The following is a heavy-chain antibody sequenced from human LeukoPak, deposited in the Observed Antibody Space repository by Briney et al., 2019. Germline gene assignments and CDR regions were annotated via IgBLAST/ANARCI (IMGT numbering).Heavy chain of an antibody. D-gene: IGHD2-15*01. CDR3: ARGWDIVVVAGGFDY. J-gene: IGHJ4*02. CDR1: GFTFSSYA. CDR2: ISYDGSNK. Sequence: GRSLRLSCAASGFTFSSYAMHWVRQAPGKGLEWVAVISYDGSNKYYADSVKGRFTISRDNSKNTLYLQMNSLRAEDTAVYYCARGWDIVVVAGGFDYWGQGTLVTVSS. V-gene: IGHV3-30-3*01.